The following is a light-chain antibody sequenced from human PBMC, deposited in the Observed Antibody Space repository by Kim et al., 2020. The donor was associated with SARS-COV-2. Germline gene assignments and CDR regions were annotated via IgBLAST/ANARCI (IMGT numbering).Light chain of an antibody. V-gene: IGKV1-12*01. CDR1: QGIADW. CDR2: GAS. J-gene: IGKJ3*01. Sequence: DIQMTQSPSAVSASVGDRVIITCRASQGIADWLAWYQQKPGEAPHLLIHGASTLHGGVPSRFSGSGYGTEFSLSIDGLQPEDSATYYCQQTNNFPFTFGPGTKVDIK. CDR3: QQTNNFPFT.